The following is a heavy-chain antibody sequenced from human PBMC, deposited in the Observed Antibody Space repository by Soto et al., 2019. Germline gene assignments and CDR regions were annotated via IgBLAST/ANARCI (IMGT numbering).Heavy chain of an antibody. Sequence: GGSLRLSCAGSGFTLSDYSINWVRQAPGKGLEWVGRFRDNDEGNSTAYAASVKGRFTTSRDKSKNSVYPQMNSLKTEDTAVYYCVRAKYFADSTSYTRCFDYWGQGTLVTVSS. V-gene: IGHV3-72*01. D-gene: IGHD3-22*01. J-gene: IGHJ4*02. CDR2: FRDNDEGNST. CDR1: GFTLSDYS. CDR3: VRAKYFADSTSYTRCFDY.